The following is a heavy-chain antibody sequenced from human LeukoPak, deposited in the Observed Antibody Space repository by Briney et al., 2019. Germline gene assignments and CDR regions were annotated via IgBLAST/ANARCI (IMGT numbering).Heavy chain of an antibody. CDR2: INPNSGGT. CDR3: ARDRIAAAPRYFDL. D-gene: IGHD6-13*01. J-gene: IGHJ2*01. Sequence: ASVKVSCKASGYTFTGYYMHWVRQAPGQGLEWMGWINPNSGGTNYAQKFQGRVTMTRDTSISTAYMELSRLRSEDTAVYYCARDRIAAAPRYFDLWGRGTLVTVSS. V-gene: IGHV1-2*02. CDR1: GYTFTGYY.